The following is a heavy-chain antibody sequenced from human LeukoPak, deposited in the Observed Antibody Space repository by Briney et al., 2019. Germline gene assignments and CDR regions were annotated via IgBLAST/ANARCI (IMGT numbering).Heavy chain of an antibody. D-gene: IGHD2-2*01. Sequence: SVKVSCKASGGTFSSYAISWVRQAPGQGLEWMGGIIPIFGTANYAQKFQGRVTITTDESTSTAYMELSSLRPEDTAVYYCAPDCSSTSCYGYWGQGTLVTVSS. J-gene: IGHJ4*02. CDR1: GGTFSSYA. CDR3: APDCSSTSCYGY. V-gene: IGHV1-69*05. CDR2: IIPIFGTA.